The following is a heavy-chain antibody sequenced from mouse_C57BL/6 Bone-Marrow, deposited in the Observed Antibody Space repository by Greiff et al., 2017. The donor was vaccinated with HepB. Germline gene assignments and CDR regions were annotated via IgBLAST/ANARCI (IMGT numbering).Heavy chain of an antibody. Sequence: EVKVVESGGGLVKPGGSLKLSCAASGFTFSSYAMSWVRQTPEKRLEWVATISDGGSYTYYPDNVKGRFTISRDNAKNNLYLQMSHLKSEDTAMYYCARGLYNYFDYWGQGTTLTVSS. J-gene: IGHJ2*01. D-gene: IGHD1-1*01. CDR2: ISDGGSYT. CDR3: ARGLYNYFDY. CDR1: GFTFSSYA. V-gene: IGHV5-4*03.